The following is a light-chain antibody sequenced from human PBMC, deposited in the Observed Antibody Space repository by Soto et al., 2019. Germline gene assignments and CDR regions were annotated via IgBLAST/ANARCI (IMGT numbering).Light chain of an antibody. V-gene: IGLV2-18*02. J-gene: IGLJ1*01. CDR1: SSDVGSNNR. CDR3: SSYTTSNTYV. CDR2: DVS. Sequence: QSALTQPPSVSGSPGQSVAISCTGTSSDVGSNNRVSWYQQPPGSAPKLIIYDVSNRPSGIPDRFSGSKSANTASLTISGLQTKDEADYYCSSYTTSNTYVFGTGTKLTVL.